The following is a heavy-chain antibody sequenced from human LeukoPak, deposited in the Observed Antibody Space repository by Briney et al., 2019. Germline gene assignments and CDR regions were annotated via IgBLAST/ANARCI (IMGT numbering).Heavy chain of an antibody. J-gene: IGHJ6*03. D-gene: IGHD3-10*01. CDR3: ARDLFHPTMVRGVTFYYYYMDV. CDR1: GGSISSYY. V-gene: IGHV4-59*01. Sequence: SETLSLTCTVSGGSISSYYWSWIRQPPGKGLGWIGYIYYSGSTNYNPSLKSRVTISVDTSKNQFSLKLSSVTAADTAVYYCARDLFHPTMVRGVTFYYYYMDVWGKGTTVTVSS. CDR2: IYYSGST.